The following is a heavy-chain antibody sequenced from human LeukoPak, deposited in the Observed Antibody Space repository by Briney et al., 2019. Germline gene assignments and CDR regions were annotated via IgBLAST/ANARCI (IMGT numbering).Heavy chain of an antibody. CDR1: GYTFTKYY. CDR3: AGDADWGAFDI. J-gene: IGHJ3*02. Sequence: ASVKVSCKASGYTFTKYYMHWVRQAPGQGLAWMGIIDPSGTRTTYAQNFQGRVTMTRDTSTSTVYMELSSLRSEDTAVYYCAGDADWGAFDIWGQRTMVIVSS. D-gene: IGHD7-27*01. V-gene: IGHV1-46*01. CDR2: IDPSGTRT.